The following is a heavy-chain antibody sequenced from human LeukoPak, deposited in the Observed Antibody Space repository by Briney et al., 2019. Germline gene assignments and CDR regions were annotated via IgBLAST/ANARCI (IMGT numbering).Heavy chain of an antibody. CDR2: INPSGGST. V-gene: IGHV1-46*01. Sequence: GASVKVSCKASGYTLTDYYMHWVRQAPGQGLEWMGIINPSGGSTSYAQKFQGRVTMTRDTSTSTVYMELSSLRSEDTAVYYCARIGDSGDYDDFAKRLDYWGQGTLVTVSS. CDR1: GYTLTDYY. J-gene: IGHJ4*02. CDR3: ARIGDSGDYDDFAKRLDY. D-gene: IGHD4-17*01.